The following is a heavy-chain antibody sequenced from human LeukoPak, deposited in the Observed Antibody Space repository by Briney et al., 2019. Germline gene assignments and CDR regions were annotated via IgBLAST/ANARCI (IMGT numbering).Heavy chain of an antibody. Sequence: QPGGSLRLSCAASGFTFRAYAMSWVRQAPGKGLEWVAGISDSGSSTNYADSVKGRFTISRDNSKNTLYLQMNSLKAEDTALYYSAKKSVGTTTGGPFDYWGQGTLVIVSS. D-gene: IGHD1-26*01. CDR1: GFTFRAYA. J-gene: IGHJ4*02. CDR2: ISDSGSST. V-gene: IGHV3-23*01. CDR3: AKKSVGTTTGGPFDY.